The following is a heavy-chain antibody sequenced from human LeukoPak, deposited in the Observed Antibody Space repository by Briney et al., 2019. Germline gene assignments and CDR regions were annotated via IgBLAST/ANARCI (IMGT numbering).Heavy chain of an antibody. J-gene: IGHJ2*01. D-gene: IGHD3-9*01. CDR2: IIPIFGTA. CDR3: ARSFEHWYFDL. V-gene: IGHV1-69*05. CDR1: GGTFSSYA. Sequence: GASVKVSCKASGGTFSSYAISWVRQAPEQGLEWMGGIIPIFGTANYAQKFQGRVTITTDESTSTAYMELSSLRSEDTAVYYCARSFEHWYFDLWGRGTLVTVSS.